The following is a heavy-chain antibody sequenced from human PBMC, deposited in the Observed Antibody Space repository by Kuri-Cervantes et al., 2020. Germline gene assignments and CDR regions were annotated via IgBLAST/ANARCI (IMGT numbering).Heavy chain of an antibody. J-gene: IGHJ4*02. CDR3: AREFYYDSSGYYSDYFDY. Sequence: SQTLSLTCAVSGGSISSGGYSWSWIRQPPGKGLEWIGYIYHSGSTYYNPSLKSRVTISVDRSKNQFSLRLSSVTAADTAVYYCAREFYYDSSGYYSDYFDYWGQGTLVTVSS. D-gene: IGHD3-22*01. CDR2: IYHSGST. V-gene: IGHV4-30-2*01. CDR1: GGSISSGGYS.